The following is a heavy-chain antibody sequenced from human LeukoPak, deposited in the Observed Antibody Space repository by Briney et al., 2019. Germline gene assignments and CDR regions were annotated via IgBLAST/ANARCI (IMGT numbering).Heavy chain of an antibody. CDR2: ITGTGGST. D-gene: IGHD4-23*01. CDR3: AKLGNSNPLRLPFDY. V-gene: IGHV3-23*01. Sequence: GGSLRLSCAASRFTFSSYAMSWVRQAPGKGLEWVSTITGTGGSTYYADSVRARFTISRDNSKNTLYLQMNSLRAEDTAVYYCAKLGNSNPLRLPFDYWGQGTLVTVSS. CDR1: RFTFSSYA. J-gene: IGHJ4*02.